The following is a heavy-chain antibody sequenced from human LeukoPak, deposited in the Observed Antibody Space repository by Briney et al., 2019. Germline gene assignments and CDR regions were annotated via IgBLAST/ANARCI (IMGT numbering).Heavy chain of an antibody. V-gene: IGHV4-34*01. CDR1: GGSLSGYY. CDR2: INHSGST. J-gene: IGHJ6*03. D-gene: IGHD3-10*01. Sequence: PSETLSLTCAVYGGSLSGYYWSWIRQPPGKGLEWIGEINHSGSTNYNPSLKSRVTISADTSINQFSLRLSSVTAADTAVYYCARRGRYYYGSGSYLGRYYYYYMDVWGKGTTVTISS. CDR3: ARRGRYYYGSGSYLGRYYYYYMDV.